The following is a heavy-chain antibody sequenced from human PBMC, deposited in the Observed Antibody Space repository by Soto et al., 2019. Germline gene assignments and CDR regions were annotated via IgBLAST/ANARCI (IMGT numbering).Heavy chain of an antibody. CDR3: ARDPGRYCTNGVCYDNWFDP. CDR2: IIPIFGTA. D-gene: IGHD2-8*01. V-gene: IGHV1-69*01. J-gene: IGHJ5*02. CDR1: GGTFSSYA. Sequence: QVQLVQSGAEVKKPGSSVKVSCKASGGTFSSYAISWVRQARGQGLEWMGGIIPIFGTANYAQKFQGRVTITADESTSTAYMELSSLRSEDTAVYYCARDPGRYCTNGVCYDNWFDPWGQGTLVTVSS.